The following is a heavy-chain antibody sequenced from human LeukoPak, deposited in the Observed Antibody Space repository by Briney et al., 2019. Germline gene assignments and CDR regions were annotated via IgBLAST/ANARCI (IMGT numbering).Heavy chain of an antibody. CDR1: GFTFSSYA. CDR3: TTRPLPNGDYPLDY. Sequence: GGSLRLSCAASGFTFSSYAMSWVRQAPGKGLEWVSAISGSGGSTHYADSVKGRFTISRDNSKNTLYLQMNSLRAEDTAVYYCTTRPLPNGDYPLDYWGQGALVAVSS. D-gene: IGHD4-17*01. CDR2: ISGSGGST. J-gene: IGHJ4*02. V-gene: IGHV3-23*01.